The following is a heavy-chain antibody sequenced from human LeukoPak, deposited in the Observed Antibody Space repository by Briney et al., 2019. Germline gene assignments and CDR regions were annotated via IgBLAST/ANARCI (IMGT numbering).Heavy chain of an antibody. Sequence: GGSLRLSCAASGFTFSSYSMNWVRQAPGKGLEWVSSISSSSSYIYYADSVKGRFTISRDNAKNSLYLQMNSLRAEDTAVYYCARGDYGDYWSFDYWGQGTQVTVSS. CDR2: ISSSSSYI. J-gene: IGHJ4*02. V-gene: IGHV3-21*01. D-gene: IGHD4-17*01. CDR3: ARGDYGDYWSFDY. CDR1: GFTFSSYS.